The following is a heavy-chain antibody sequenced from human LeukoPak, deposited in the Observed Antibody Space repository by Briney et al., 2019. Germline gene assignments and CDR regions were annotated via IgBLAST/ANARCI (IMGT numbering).Heavy chain of an antibody. J-gene: IGHJ4*02. CDR1: GFTFSSYA. Sequence: GGSLRLSCAASGFTFSSYAMSWVRQAPGKGLEWVSAISGSGGSTYYADSVKGRFTISRDNSKNTLYLQMNSLRADDTAVYYCARDQSTVTTSNVAYWGQGTLVTVTS. CDR3: ARDQSTVTTSNVAY. CDR2: ISGSGGST. V-gene: IGHV3-23*01. D-gene: IGHD4-17*01.